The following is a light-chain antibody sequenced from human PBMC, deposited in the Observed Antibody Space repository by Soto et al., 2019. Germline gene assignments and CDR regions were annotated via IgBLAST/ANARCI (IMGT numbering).Light chain of an antibody. CDR3: QQYNTFSWT. J-gene: IGKJ1*01. V-gene: IGKV1-5*03. Sequence: DIQMTQSPSTQSASVGHRVTITCRASQSVGTWLAWYQQKPGKAPKLLIYKASGLESGVPSRFTGSGSGTEFTLTISSLQPDDFATYYCQQYNTFSWTFGRGTKVDIK. CDR2: KAS. CDR1: QSVGTW.